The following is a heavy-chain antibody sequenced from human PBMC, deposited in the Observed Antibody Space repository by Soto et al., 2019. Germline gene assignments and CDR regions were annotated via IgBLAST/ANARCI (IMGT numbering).Heavy chain of an antibody. D-gene: IGHD6-13*01. CDR2: ISGSGGST. J-gene: IGHJ4*02. CDR1: GFTFSSYA. Sequence: GGSLRLSCAASGFTFSSYAMSWVRQAPGKGLEWVSAISGSGGSTYYADSVKGRFTISRDNSKNTLYLQMNSPRAEDTAVYYCAKVYSSCWYYFDFWGQGTLVTVSS. CDR3: AKVYSSCWYYFDF. V-gene: IGHV3-23*01.